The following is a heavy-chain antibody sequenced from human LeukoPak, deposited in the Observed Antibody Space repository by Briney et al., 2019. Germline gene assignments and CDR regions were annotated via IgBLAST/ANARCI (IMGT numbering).Heavy chain of an antibody. CDR1: GFIFSSYA. CDR2: IKEDGSEK. Sequence: GRSLRLSCAASGFIFSSYAMHWVRQAPGKGLEWVANIKEDGSEKNYVDSVKGRFTISRDNAKKSLFLQMNSLRAEDTAVYYCARDFARRGGPNGYWGQGTLVTVSS. J-gene: IGHJ4*02. V-gene: IGHV3-7*01. D-gene: IGHD2-15*01. CDR3: ARDFARRGGPNGY.